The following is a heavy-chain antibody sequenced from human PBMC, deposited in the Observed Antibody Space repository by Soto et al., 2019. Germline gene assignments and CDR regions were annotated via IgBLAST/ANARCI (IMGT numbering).Heavy chain of an antibody. D-gene: IGHD1-1*01. Sequence: SLRLSCAASGFTFSSYWMHWVRQAPGKGLVWVSRINSDGSSTSYADSVKGRFTISRDNAKNTLYLQMNSLRAEDTAVYYCARGFTGTPLFDYWGQGTLVTSPQ. J-gene: IGHJ4*02. CDR2: INSDGSST. V-gene: IGHV3-74*01. CDR3: ARGFTGTPLFDY. CDR1: GFTFSSYW.